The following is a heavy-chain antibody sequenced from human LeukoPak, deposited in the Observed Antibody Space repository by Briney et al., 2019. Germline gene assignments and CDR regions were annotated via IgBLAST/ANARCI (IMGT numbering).Heavy chain of an antibody. Sequence: SVNVSFKASGGTFSSYAISWVRQAPGQGLEWMGGIIPIFGTANYAQKFQGRVTITADESTSTAYMELSSLRSEDTAVYYCARDPDIVVVPAAAQEAYYYYYGMDVWGQGTTVTVSS. D-gene: IGHD2-2*01. CDR2: IIPIFGTA. CDR1: GGTFSSYA. J-gene: IGHJ6*02. CDR3: ARDPDIVVVPAAAQEAYYYYYGMDV. V-gene: IGHV1-69*13.